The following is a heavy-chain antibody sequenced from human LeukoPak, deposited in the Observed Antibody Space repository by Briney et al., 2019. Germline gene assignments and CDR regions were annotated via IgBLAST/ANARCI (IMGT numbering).Heavy chain of an antibody. Sequence: ESGPTLVNPTQTLTLTCTFSGFSLSTSGMCVSWIRQPPGKALEWLARIDWDDDKYYSTSLKTRLTISKDTSKNQVVLTMTNMDPVDTATYYCARVYYYDSSGYYRRYYFDYWGQGTLVTVSS. D-gene: IGHD3-22*01. V-gene: IGHV2-70*11. J-gene: IGHJ4*02. CDR3: ARVYYYDSSGYYRRYYFDY. CDR2: IDWDDDK. CDR1: GFSLSTSGMC.